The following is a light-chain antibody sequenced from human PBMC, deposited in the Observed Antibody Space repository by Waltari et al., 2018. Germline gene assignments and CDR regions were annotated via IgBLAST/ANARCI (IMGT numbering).Light chain of an antibody. CDR3: ASWDDSHYV. J-gene: IGLJ1*01. Sequence: QSVLTQPPSASATPGQRVPISCSGSHSNPGSNYLSWYQQLPGPAPKLLIYRNDQRPSRVPDRFSASKYGTSASLAISELRSEDEGIYYCASWDDSHYVFGPGTTVSVL. CDR2: RND. CDR1: HSNPGSNY. V-gene: IGLV1-47*01.